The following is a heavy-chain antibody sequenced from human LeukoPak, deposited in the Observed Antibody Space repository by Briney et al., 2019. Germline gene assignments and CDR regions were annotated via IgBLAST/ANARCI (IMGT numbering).Heavy chain of an antibody. CDR2: ISGSGGST. J-gene: IGHJ6*02. D-gene: IGHD3-10*01. Sequence: GASLRLSCAASGFTFSSYAMSWVRQAPGKGLEWVSAISGSGGSTYYADSVEGRFTISRDNSKNTLYLQMNSLRAEDTAVYYCASFEWSITMVRGADGMDVWGQGTTVTVSS. V-gene: IGHV3-23*01. CDR3: ASFEWSITMVRGADGMDV. CDR1: GFTFSSYA.